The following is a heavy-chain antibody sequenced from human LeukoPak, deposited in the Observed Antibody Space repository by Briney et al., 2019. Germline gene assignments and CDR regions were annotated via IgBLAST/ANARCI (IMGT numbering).Heavy chain of an antibody. Sequence: GESLRLSCAASGFTFSSYAMHWVRQAPGKGLEWVAVISYDGSNKYYADSVKGRFTISRDNSKNTLYLQMNSLRAEDTAVYYCARAGCSSTSCYFDYWGQGTLVTVSS. J-gene: IGHJ4*02. D-gene: IGHD2-2*01. V-gene: IGHV3-30-3*01. CDR2: ISYDGSNK. CDR3: ARAGCSSTSCYFDY. CDR1: GFTFSSYA.